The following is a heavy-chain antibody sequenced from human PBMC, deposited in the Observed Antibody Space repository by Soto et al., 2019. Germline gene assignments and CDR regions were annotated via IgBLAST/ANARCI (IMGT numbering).Heavy chain of an antibody. V-gene: IGHV5-10-1*01. CDR2: IDPTDSYA. D-gene: IGHD3-22*01. CDR3: ERLHSRHGTNVQFDY. Sequence: GESLKISCSVSGYSFTSYWISWVRQMPGKGLEWMGRIDPTDSYANYNPSFQGHVTFSVDRSINTAYLQWSRLKAPDTAVYYCERLHSRHGTNVQFDYWGHGTPVTVSS. J-gene: IGHJ4*01. CDR1: GYSFTSYW.